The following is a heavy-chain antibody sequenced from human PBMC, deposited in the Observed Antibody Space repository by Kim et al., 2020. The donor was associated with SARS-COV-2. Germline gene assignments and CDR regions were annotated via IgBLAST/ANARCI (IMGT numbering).Heavy chain of an antibody. V-gene: IGHV3-53*01. J-gene: IGHJ4*02. Sequence: VKGPFTISRDNSKTTLYLKMNSLRAEDTAVYYCALNYCSGGSCYSLSWDYWGQGTLVTVSS. CDR3: ALNYCSGGSCYSLSWDY. D-gene: IGHD2-15*01.